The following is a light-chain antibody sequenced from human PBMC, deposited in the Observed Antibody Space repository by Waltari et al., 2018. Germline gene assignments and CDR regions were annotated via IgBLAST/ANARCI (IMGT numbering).Light chain of an antibody. V-gene: IGKV4-1*01. CDR3: QQRYSTPPWT. CDR2: WAS. Sequence: EILMTQSPDFLSVSLGERASINCTSSHSVLGYFNNRDSLAWYQQKPGRPPKLLIHWASTRESGVPDRFRGSGSGTHFTLTISSLQAEDFASYYCQQRYSTPPWTFGQGTKVEIK. CDR1: HSVLGYFNNRDS. J-gene: IGKJ1*01.